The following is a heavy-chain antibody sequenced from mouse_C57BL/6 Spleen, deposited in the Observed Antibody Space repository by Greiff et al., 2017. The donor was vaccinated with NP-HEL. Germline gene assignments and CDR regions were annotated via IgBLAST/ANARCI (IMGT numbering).Heavy chain of an antibody. D-gene: IGHD2-12*01. Sequence: VQLQQSGPELVKPGASVKIPCKASGYTFTDYNMDWVKQSHGKSLEWIGDINPNNGGTIYNQKFKGKATLTVDKSSSTAYMELRSLTSEDTAVYYCARQGNYRPWFAYWGQGTLVTVSA. CDR2: INPNNGGT. V-gene: IGHV1-18*01. CDR1: GYTFTDYN. J-gene: IGHJ3*01. CDR3: ARQGNYRPWFAY.